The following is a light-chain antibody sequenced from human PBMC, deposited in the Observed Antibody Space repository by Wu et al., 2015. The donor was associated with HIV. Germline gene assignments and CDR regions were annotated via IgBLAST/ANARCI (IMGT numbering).Light chain of an antibody. Sequence: EIVLTQSPGTLSLSPGERATFSCRASQSVSNDYLAWYQQKPGQAPRLVIYGASSRATGIPDRFSGGGSGTDFTLTISRLEPEDFVVYYCQQYATSPWTFGQGTKVEVK. J-gene: IGKJ1*01. CDR2: GAS. CDR3: QQYATSPWT. V-gene: IGKV3-20*01. CDR1: QSVSNDY.